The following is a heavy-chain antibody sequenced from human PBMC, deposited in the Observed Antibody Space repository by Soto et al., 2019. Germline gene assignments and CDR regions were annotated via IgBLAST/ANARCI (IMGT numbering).Heavy chain of an antibody. CDR1: GFSFNNAW. CDR2: IKSETDGGTT. J-gene: IGHJ5*02. CDR3: STEYYDSSGLVT. D-gene: IGHD3-22*01. Sequence: GGSLRLSCVASGFSFNNAWMNWVRQAPGKGLEWVGRIKSETDGGTTDHVAPVTGRFTISRDDSKNTLYLQMNSLEAEDTGVYYCSTEYYDSSGLVTWGRGTLVTVSS. V-gene: IGHV3-15*07.